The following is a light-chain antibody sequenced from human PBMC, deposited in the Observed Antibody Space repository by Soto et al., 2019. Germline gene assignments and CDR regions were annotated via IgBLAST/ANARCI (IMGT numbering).Light chain of an antibody. CDR3: QQYENLPT. V-gene: IGKV1-33*01. J-gene: IGKJ1*01. CDR2: DAS. CDR1: QNINNY. Sequence: DIHMTQSPSSLSASLGDRVTITFQASQNINNYLNWYQQKPGRAPKLLIYDASNLEAGVPSRFRGSGSGTDFTFTISRLQPEDIATYYCQQYENLPTFGQGTKVDIK.